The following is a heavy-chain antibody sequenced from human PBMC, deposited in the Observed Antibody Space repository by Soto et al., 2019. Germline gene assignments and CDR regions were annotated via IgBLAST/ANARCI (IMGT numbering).Heavy chain of an antibody. J-gene: IGHJ4*02. CDR1: GFTFSSYG. CDR3: ARDLTAREYSSSSFGDVAATAPDY. V-gene: IGHV3-33*01. CDR2: IWYDGSNK. D-gene: IGHD6-6*01. Sequence: PGGSLRLSCAASGFTFSSYGMHWVRQAPGKGLEWVAVIWYDGSNKYYADSVKGRFTISRDNSKNTLYLQMNSLRAEDTAVYYCARDLTAREYSSSSFGDVAATAPDYWGQGTLVTVSS.